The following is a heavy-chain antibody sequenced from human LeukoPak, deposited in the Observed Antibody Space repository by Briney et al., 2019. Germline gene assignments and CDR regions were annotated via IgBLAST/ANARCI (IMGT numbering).Heavy chain of an antibody. V-gene: IGHV1-24*01. CDR3: ARPPRGGSFTYYYYMDV. D-gene: IGHD3-16*01. J-gene: IGHJ6*03. CDR1: GYTLTELS. Sequence: ASVKVSCKVSGYTLTELSMHWVRQAPGKGLEWMGGFDPEDGETIYAQKFQGRVTMTEDTSTDTAYMELSSLRSEDTAVYYCARPPRGGSFTYYYYMDVWGKGTTVTVSS. CDR2: FDPEDGET.